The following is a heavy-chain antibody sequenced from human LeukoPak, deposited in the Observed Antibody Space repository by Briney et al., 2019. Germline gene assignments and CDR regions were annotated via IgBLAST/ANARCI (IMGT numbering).Heavy chain of an antibody. CDR1: GYTFTIPV. J-gene: IGHJ5*02. Sequence: GASVKVSCKHSGYTFTIPVMDTVRQAPGQGLERMGWTNTNTGHPTYAQGYTGGFVFSLDTSPNTAYLQIRTPKAADTALSYCSKKRGRHWFEPWGQGTLGTVLS. CDR2: TNTNTGHP. CDR3: SKKRGRHWFEP. V-gene: IGHV7-4-1*02. D-gene: IGHD3-10*01.